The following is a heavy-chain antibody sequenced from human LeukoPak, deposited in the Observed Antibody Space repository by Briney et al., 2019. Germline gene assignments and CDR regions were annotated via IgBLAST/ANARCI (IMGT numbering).Heavy chain of an antibody. D-gene: IGHD5-12*01. CDR3: AKEGVAITGLGYMDV. CDR2: IRYDGSNK. CDR1: GFTFSSYG. J-gene: IGHJ6*03. V-gene: IGHV3-30*02. Sequence: PGGSLRLSCAASGFTFSSYGMHWVRQAPGKGLEWVAFIRYDGSNKYYADSVKGRFTISRDNSKNTLYLQMNSLRAEDTAVYYCAKEGVAITGLGYMDVWGKGTTVTVSS.